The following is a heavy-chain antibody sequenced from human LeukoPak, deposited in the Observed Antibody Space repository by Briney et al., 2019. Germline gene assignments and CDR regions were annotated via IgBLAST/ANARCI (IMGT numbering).Heavy chain of an antibody. D-gene: IGHD2-21*01. Sequence: GGSLRLSCAASGFTVTSDYVSWVRQAPGKGLEWVSVIYRDGNTHYADSVKGRFTISRDNSKNTLYLQMNSLRAEDTAVYYCSRDCGGEIDCVWGQGALVTVSS. CDR1: GFTVTSDY. V-gene: IGHV3-66*02. CDR2: IYRDGNT. J-gene: IGHJ4*02. CDR3: SRDCGGEIDCV.